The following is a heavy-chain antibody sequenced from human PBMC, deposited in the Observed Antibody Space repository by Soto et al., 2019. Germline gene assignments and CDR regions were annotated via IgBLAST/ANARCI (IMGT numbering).Heavy chain of an antibody. Sequence: QLQLQESGPGLVKPSETLSLTCTVSGGSISSSSYYWGWIRQPPGKGLEWIGSIYYSGSTYYNPSLKSRVTISVDTSKNQFSLKLSSVTAADTAVYYCARQVRRGTGPITMVRGVLNWFDPWGQGTLVTVSS. CDR2: IYYSGST. D-gene: IGHD3-10*01. CDR1: GGSISSSSYY. CDR3: ARQVRRGTGPITMVRGVLNWFDP. J-gene: IGHJ5*02. V-gene: IGHV4-39*01.